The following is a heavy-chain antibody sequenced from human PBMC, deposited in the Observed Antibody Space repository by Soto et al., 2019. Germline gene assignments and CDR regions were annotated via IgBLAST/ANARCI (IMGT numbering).Heavy chain of an antibody. J-gene: IGHJ3*01. CDR2: IFYPGIA. CDR3: ARGGYDFSGVNFDDGFDF. D-gene: IGHD3-22*01. Sequence: PSENLSLTCSVSRGSPRRHFWAWIRQSPGKGLHWPGHIFYPGIANYNPSLQSRVTISVDTSKDQFSLRLNSVTAADTAVYYCARGGYDFSGVNFDDGFDFWGQGIPVSVS. V-gene: IGHV4-59*11. CDR1: RGSPRRHF.